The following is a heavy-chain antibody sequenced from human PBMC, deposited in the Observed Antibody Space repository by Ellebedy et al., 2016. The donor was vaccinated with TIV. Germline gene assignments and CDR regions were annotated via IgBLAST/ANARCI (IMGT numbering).Heavy chain of an antibody. CDR2: ISYDGSNK. J-gene: IGHJ4*02. Sequence: GESLKISCAASGFTFSSYGMHWVRQAPGKGLEWVAVISYDGSNKYYADSVKGRFTISRDNSKNTLYLQMNSLRAEDTAVYYCAKDFFRRGYSGYDGVYWGQGTLVTVSS. D-gene: IGHD5-12*01. CDR3: AKDFFRRGYSGYDGVY. V-gene: IGHV3-30*18. CDR1: GFTFSSYG.